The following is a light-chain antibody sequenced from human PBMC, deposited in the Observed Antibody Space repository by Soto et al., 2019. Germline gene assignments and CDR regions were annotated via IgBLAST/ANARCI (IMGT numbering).Light chain of an antibody. CDR1: SFNIGSNY. V-gene: IGLV1-47*02. CDR2: SNS. J-gene: IGLJ2*01. CDR3: ATWDDSLSGHVV. Sequence: QSVLTQPPSASGTPGQRVTISCSGSSFNIGSNYVYWYQQLPGTAPKLLIYSNSQRPSGIPDRFSGSKSGTSASLAISGLRSDDEADYYCATWDDSLSGHVVFGGGTQLTVL.